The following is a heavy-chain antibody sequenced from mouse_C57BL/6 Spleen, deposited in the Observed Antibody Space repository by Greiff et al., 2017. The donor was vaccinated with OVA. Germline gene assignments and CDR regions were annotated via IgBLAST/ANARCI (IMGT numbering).Heavy chain of an antibody. CDR3: ARGRWIYYDHDWVAY. Sequence: QVQLKESGAELVRPGASVKLSCKASGYTFTDYYINWVKQRPGQGLEWIARIYPGSGNTYYNEQFKGKATLTADKSSSPAYMQLSSLTSEDSAVDVCARGRWIYYDHDWVAYWGQGTLVTVSA. J-gene: IGHJ3*01. D-gene: IGHD2-4*01. CDR1: GYTFTDYY. V-gene: IGHV1-76*01. CDR2: IYPGSGNT.